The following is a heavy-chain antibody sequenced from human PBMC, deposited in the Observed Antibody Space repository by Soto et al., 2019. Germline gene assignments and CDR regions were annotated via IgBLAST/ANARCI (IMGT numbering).Heavy chain of an antibody. V-gene: IGHV4-39*01. CDR2: IYYSGNT. CDR1: SGSISSSSSY. Sequence: QLQLHESGPGLVRPSETLSLTCTVSSGSISSSSSYWGWIRQPPGKGLEWIGSIYYSGNTYYNPSFKSRVTISIDSSKTQSSLKLNSVTTADTAVYYGGAQDYGAKGYYFETWGQGTLVTVSS. J-gene: IGHJ4*02. D-gene: IGHD4-17*01. CDR3: GAQDYGAKGYYFET.